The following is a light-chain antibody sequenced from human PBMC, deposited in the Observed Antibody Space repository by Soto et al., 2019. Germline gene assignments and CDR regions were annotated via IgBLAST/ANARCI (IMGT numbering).Light chain of an antibody. CDR1: SSNIGAGYD. CDR3: QSYDSSLSTRYV. CDR2: GNS. V-gene: IGLV1-40*01. Sequence: QSVLTQPPSVSGAPGQRVTISCTGSSSNIGAGYDVHWYQQLPGTAPKLLIYGNSNRPSGVPDRFSDSKSGTSASLAITGLQAEDEADYYCQSYDSSLSTRYVFGTGTKVTVL. J-gene: IGLJ1*01.